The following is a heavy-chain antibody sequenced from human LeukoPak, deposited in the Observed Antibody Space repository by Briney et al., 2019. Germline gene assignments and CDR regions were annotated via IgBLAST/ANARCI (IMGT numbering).Heavy chain of an antibody. CDR1: GFTFSSYG. D-gene: IGHD5-12*01. Sequence: PGGSLRLSCAASGFTFSSYGMHWVRQAPGKGLEWVAVISYDGSNKYYADSVKGRFTISRDNSKNTLYLQMNSLRAEDTAVYYCAKEGYSGYDRRYYYYYMDVWGKGTTVTVSS. V-gene: IGHV3-30*18. J-gene: IGHJ6*03. CDR3: AKEGYSGYDRRYYYYYMDV. CDR2: ISYDGSNK.